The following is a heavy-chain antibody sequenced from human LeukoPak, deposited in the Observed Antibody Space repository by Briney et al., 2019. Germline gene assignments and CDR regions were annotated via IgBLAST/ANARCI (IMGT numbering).Heavy chain of an antibody. CDR1: GFSFNNYA. J-gene: IGHJ4*02. CDR3: AKGGYDYIEVAYFDF. V-gene: IGHV3-23*01. CDR2: IIASSGAT. Sequence: GGSLRLSCAASGFSFNNYAMSWVRQAPGKGLEWVSIIIASSGATFYADSVKGRFTISRDTSKNTLYLQLNSLRLEGTAVYYCAKGGYDYIEVAYFDFWGQGTLVTVSS. D-gene: IGHD5-12*01.